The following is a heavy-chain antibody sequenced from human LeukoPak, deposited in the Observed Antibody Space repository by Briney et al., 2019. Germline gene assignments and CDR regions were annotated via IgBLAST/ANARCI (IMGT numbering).Heavy chain of an antibody. CDR3: ARGYSSGWYGVDY. D-gene: IGHD6-19*01. J-gene: IGHJ4*02. CDR1: GGSISSGGYS. V-gene: IGHV4-61*08. Sequence: PSETLSHTCAVFGGSISSGGYSWSWIRQPPGKGLEWIGYIYYSGSTNYNPSLKSRVTISVDTSKNQFSLKLSSVTAADTAVYYCARGYSSGWYGVDYWGQGTLVTVSS. CDR2: IYYSGST.